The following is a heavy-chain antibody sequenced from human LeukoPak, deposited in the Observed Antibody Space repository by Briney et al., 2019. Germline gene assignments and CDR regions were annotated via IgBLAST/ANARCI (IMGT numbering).Heavy chain of an antibody. CDR1: GYTFTGYY. D-gene: IGHD1-26*01. J-gene: IGHJ4*02. Sequence: ASVKVSCKASGYTFTGYYMHWVRQAPGQGLEWMGWMNPNSGVTGYAQKFQGRVSMTRDTSVSTAYMELSSLRSEDTAVYFCARGPIYPKSGDYPNYYCDYWGQGTLVTVSS. V-gene: IGHV1-8*02. CDR3: ARGPIYPKSGDYPNYYCDY. CDR2: MNPNSGVT.